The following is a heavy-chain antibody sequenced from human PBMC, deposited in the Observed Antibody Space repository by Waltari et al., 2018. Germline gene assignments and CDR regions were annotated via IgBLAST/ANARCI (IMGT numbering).Heavy chain of an antibody. CDR2: IITMFGTT. J-gene: IGHJ4*02. V-gene: IGHV1-69*06. CDR1: GRPSSGYA. Sequence: HVQLDQSGAEVKKPGSSVTASCTASGRPSSGYAISWVRRAPGQGLEWMGGIITMFGTTDYAQKFQGRVAISADRSTNTAYMEMYSLTSEDTAVYYCATSPRPSIPPPFDYWGRGSPVTVS. CDR3: ATSPRPSIPPPFDY. D-gene: IGHD2-21*01.